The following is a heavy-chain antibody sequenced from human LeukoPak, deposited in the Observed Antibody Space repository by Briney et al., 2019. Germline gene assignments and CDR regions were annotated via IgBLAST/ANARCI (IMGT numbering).Heavy chain of an antibody. CDR1: GGSFSGYY. D-gene: IGHD6-13*01. J-gene: IGHJ4*02. CDR2: INHSGST. V-gene: IGHV4-34*01. Sequence: SETLSLTCAVYGGSFSGYYWTWIRQPPGKGLEWIGEINHSGSTNYNPSLKSRVTISVDTSKNQFSLKLSSVTAADTAVYYCARGGVTFAGNPNWGQGTLVTVSS. CDR3: ARGGVTFAGNPN.